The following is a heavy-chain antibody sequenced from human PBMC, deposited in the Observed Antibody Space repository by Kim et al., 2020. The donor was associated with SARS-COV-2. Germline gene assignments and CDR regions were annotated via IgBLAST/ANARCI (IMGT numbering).Heavy chain of an antibody. Sequence: PSLKSRVTISVDTSKNQFSLKLSSVTAADTAVYYCAREGLAAAGTGAFDYWGQGTLVTVSS. D-gene: IGHD6-13*01. J-gene: IGHJ4*02. CDR3: AREGLAAAGTGAFDY. V-gene: IGHV4-59*01.